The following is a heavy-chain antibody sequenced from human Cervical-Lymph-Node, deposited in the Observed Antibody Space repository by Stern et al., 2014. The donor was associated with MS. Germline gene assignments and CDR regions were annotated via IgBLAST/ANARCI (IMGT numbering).Heavy chain of an antibody. CDR3: ARLGGGWPDFDY. V-gene: IGHV5-51*03. CDR2: IYPNDSDT. J-gene: IGHJ4*02. CDR1: GYSFTSFW. D-gene: IGHD6-19*01. Sequence: EVQLVESGAEVQRPGESLQISCKGSGYSFTSFWIAWVRQIPGKGLEWMGLIYPNDSDTKYSPSFQGQVTISADKSISTAYLQWSSLKASDTAMYYCARLGGGWPDFDYWGQGTLVTVSS.